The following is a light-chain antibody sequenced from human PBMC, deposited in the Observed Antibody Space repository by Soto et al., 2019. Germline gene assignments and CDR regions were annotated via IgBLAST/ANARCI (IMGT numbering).Light chain of an antibody. CDR2: DAS. V-gene: IGKV3-11*01. J-gene: IGKJ5*01. Sequence: QSPATLSLSPGEGATLSFRTSQSVSTFLACYQQKPGQTHRLLICDASNRATGIPGRFSGSGSGTDFTLTISSLEPEDFAVYYCQQRCSWPITFGQGTRLEIK. CDR1: QSVSTF. CDR3: QQRCSWPIT.